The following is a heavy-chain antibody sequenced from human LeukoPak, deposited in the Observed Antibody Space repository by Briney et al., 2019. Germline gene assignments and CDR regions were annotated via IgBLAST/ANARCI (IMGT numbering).Heavy chain of an antibody. D-gene: IGHD3-10*01. CDR1: GFTFSDYY. CDR3: AKDGSGSYYYYYYMDV. Sequence: GGSLRLSCAASGFTFSDYYMSWIRQAPGKGLEWVSYISFSGSTIYYADSVKGRFTISRDNSKNTLYLQMNSLRAEDTAVYYCAKDGSGSYYYYYYMDVWGKGTTVTISS. J-gene: IGHJ6*03. V-gene: IGHV3-11*01. CDR2: ISFSGSTI.